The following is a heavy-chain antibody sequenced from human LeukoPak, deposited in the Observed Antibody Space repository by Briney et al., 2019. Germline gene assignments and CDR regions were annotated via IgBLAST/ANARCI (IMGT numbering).Heavy chain of an antibody. V-gene: IGHV3-21*01. Sequence: PGGSLRLSCAASGVTFNTYSMNWGRQAPGEGLEWVSSISSHSRDIYYADSVKGGFTISTDNATTSLHLPMNSLRAEDTAVYYCARDDRDTSSFRFDYWGHGILVTVSS. D-gene: IGHD6-6*01. J-gene: IGHJ4*01. CDR2: ISSHSRDI. CDR3: ARDDRDTSSFRFDY. CDR1: GVTFNTYS.